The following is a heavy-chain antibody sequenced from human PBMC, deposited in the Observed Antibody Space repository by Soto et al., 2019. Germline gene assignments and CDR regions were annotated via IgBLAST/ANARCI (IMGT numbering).Heavy chain of an antibody. Sequence: GGSLRLSCAASGLSISNYAMSWVRQAPGKGLEWVSALDRSGACTWYADSVKGRFIISRDNSKNTLYLQMSGLRAEDTAVYHCAKGSSGGRPYFFDYWGRGTVVTVSS. CDR2: LDRSGACT. V-gene: IGHV3-23*01. J-gene: IGHJ4*02. CDR1: GLSISNYA. D-gene: IGHD3-10*01. CDR3: AKGSSGGRPYFFDY.